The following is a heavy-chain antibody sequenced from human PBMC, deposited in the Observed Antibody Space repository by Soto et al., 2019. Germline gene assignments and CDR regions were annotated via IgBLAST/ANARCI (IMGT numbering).Heavy chain of an antibody. CDR2: IYYSGST. Sequence: SETLSLTCTVSGGSISSSSYYWSWIRQPPGKGLEWIGYIYYSGSTNYNPSLKSRVTISVDTSKNQFSLKLSSVTAADTAVYYCARMGDSGEWIVATIPNWFDPWGQGTQVTVSS. CDR3: ARMGDSGEWIVATIPNWFDP. J-gene: IGHJ5*02. D-gene: IGHD5-12*01. V-gene: IGHV4-61*01. CDR1: GGSISSSSYY.